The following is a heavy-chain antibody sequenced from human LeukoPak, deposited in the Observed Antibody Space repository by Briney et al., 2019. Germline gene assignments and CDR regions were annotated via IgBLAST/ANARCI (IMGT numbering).Heavy chain of an antibody. V-gene: IGHV4-39*07. CDR1: GGSISSSSYY. Sequence: SETLSLTCTVSGGSISSSSYYWGWIRQPPGKGLEWIGSIYYSGSTYYNPSLKSRVTISVDTSKNQFSLKLSSVTAADTAVYYCARVRIGAAMGTYYYYYMDVWGKGTTVTVSS. D-gene: IGHD6-13*01. J-gene: IGHJ6*03. CDR3: ARVRIGAAMGTYYYYYMDV. CDR2: IYYSGST.